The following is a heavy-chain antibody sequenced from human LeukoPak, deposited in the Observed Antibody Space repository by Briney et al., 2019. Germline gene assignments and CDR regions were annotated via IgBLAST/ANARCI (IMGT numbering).Heavy chain of an antibody. J-gene: IGHJ4*02. CDR3: AKDRGVVTGERDFDY. CDR1: GFTFDDYA. V-gene: IGHV3-9*01. Sequence: GGSLRLSCAASGFTFDDYAMHWVRQAPGKGLEWVSGISRNSGSIGYADSVKGRFTISRDNAKNSLYLQMNSLRAEDTALNYCAKDRGVVTGERDFDYWGQGTLVTVSS. D-gene: IGHD2/OR15-2a*01. CDR2: ISRNSGSI.